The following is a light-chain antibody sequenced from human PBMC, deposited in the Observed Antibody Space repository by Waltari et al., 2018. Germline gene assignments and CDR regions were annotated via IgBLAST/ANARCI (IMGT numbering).Light chain of an antibody. CDR3: QQYYSRRT. CDR2: WAS. Sequence: DIVMTQSPDSLAVSLGERATTNCKSSQSVLYSSTDKNYLAWYQQKPGQPPKLLIYWASTRYSGVPDRFSGSGSGTDFNLTISSLQAEDVAVYFCQQYYSRRTFGQGTKVEVK. CDR1: QSVLYSSTDKNY. J-gene: IGKJ1*01. V-gene: IGKV4-1*01.